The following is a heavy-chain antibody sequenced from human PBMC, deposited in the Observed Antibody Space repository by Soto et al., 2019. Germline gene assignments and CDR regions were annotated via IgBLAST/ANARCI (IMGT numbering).Heavy chain of an antibody. CDR1: GGSISSGGYY. CDR3: ARTTTEPMGSRELDY. CDR2: IYYSGST. D-gene: IGHD1-26*01. Sequence: PSDTLSLTCTVSGGSISSGGYYWSWIRQHPGKGPEWIGYIYYSGSTYYNPSLKSRVTISVDTSKNQFSLKLSSVTAADTAVYYCARTTTEPMGSRELDYWGQGTLVNVSS. J-gene: IGHJ4*02. V-gene: IGHV4-31*03.